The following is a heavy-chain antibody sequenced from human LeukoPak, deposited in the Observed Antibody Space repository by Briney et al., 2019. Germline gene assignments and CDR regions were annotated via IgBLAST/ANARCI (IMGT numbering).Heavy chain of an antibody. V-gene: IGHV3-48*02. CDR3: ARGECRSCPRNHWFDP. CDR2: ITSSSNSI. D-gene: IGHD2-15*01. CDR1: GFSFTTYN. J-gene: IGHJ5*02. Sequence: GGSLRLSCAASGFSFTTYNMNWVRQAPGKGLEWVSSITSSSNSIYYADSVKGRFTISRDNAESSLYLQMNSLRDEDTAVYYCARGECRSCPRNHWFDPWGRGTLVTVSS.